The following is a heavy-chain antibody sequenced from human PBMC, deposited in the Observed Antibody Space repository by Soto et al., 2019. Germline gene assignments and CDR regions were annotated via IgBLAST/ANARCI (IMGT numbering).Heavy chain of an antibody. CDR3: AKDRRPHCGSTSCNGGYFDY. CDR2: ISYDGSNK. J-gene: IGHJ4*02. V-gene: IGHV3-30*18. D-gene: IGHD2-2*01. Sequence: QVQLVESGGGVVQPGRSLRLSCAASGFTFSSYGMHWVRQAPGKGLEWVAVISYDGSNKYYADSVKGRFTISRDNSKNTLYLQMNSLRAEDTAVYYCAKDRRPHCGSTSCNGGYFDYWGQGTLVTVSS. CDR1: GFTFSSYG.